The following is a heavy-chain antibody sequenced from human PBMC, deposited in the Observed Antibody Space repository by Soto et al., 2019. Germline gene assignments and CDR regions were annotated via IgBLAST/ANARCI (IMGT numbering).Heavy chain of an antibody. J-gene: IGHJ4*02. Sequence: QVQLVQSGAAVKKPGASVKVSCKASGYTFTTYGISWVRQAPGQGLEWMGWISAYNGHTNYAQKLQGRVTMTTDTTTSTAYMELGSLRSDDTAVYYCARESGTTYTPDYWGQGTLVTVSS. CDR2: ISAYNGHT. D-gene: IGHD1-7*01. V-gene: IGHV1-18*04. CDR1: GYTFTTYG. CDR3: ARESGTTYTPDY.